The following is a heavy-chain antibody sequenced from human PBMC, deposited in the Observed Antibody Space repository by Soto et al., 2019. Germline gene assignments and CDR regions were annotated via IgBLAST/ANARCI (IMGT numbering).Heavy chain of an antibody. CDR1: GYTFTSYD. Sequence: QVQLVQSGAEVKKPGASVKVSCKASGYTFTSYDINWVRQATGQGLEWMGWMNPNSGNTGYAQKFQGRVTMTWNTSISTAYMELSSLISKDTAVYYCTRERAVAGFDYWGQGTLVTVSS. V-gene: IGHV1-8*01. CDR2: MNPNSGNT. CDR3: TRERAVAGFDY. J-gene: IGHJ4*02. D-gene: IGHD6-19*01.